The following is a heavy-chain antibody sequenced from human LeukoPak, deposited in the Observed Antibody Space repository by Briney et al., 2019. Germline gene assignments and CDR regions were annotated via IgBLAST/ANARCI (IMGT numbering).Heavy chain of an antibody. J-gene: IGHJ4*02. D-gene: IGHD6-19*01. CDR3: ARGIAVAGTGADY. Sequence: ASVKVSCKASGFTFTTYYIYWVRQAPGQGLEWMGIVNPTGGTTSYAQKFQDRVTMTRDTSTSTVYMELSSLRSEDTAVYYCARGIAVAGTGADYWGQGTLVTVSS. V-gene: IGHV1-46*01. CDR1: GFTFTTYY. CDR2: VNPTGGTT.